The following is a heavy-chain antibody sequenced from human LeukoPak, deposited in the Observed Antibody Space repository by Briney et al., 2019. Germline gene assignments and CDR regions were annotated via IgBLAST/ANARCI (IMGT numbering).Heavy chain of an antibody. V-gene: IGHV3-23*01. J-gene: IGHJ6*03. Sequence: GGSLRLSCAASGFTFSSYAMSWVRQAPGKGLEWVSAISGSGGSTYYAGSVKGRFTISRDNSKNTLYLQMNSLRAEDTAVYYCANVTTYFYDSSGYLNYYYMDVWGKGTTVTVSS. CDR3: ANVTTYFYDSSGYLNYYYMDV. D-gene: IGHD3-22*01. CDR2: ISGSGGST. CDR1: GFTFSSYA.